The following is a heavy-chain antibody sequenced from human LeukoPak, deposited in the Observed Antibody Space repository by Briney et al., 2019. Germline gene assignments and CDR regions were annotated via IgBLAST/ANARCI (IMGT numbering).Heavy chain of an antibody. Sequence: GGSLRLSCAASGFTFSTYAMTWVRQAPGKGLEWVSLISGTGGSTYYADSVKGRFTISRDNSKNSLYLQMNSLRAEDTAVYYCARDEGYYEEPVGFGYWGQGTLVTVSS. CDR2: ISGTGGST. D-gene: IGHD3-22*01. CDR1: GFTFSTYA. J-gene: IGHJ4*02. CDR3: ARDEGYYEEPVGFGY. V-gene: IGHV3-23*01.